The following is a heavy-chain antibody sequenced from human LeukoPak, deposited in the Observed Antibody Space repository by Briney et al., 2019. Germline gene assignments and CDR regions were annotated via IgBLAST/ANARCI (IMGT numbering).Heavy chain of an antibody. Sequence: GASVKVSCKASGYTFTRYGISWVRQAPGQGLEGMGWVSAYNGNTNYAQKLQGRVTMTTDTSTSTAYMELRSLRSDDTAVYYCARGGYYGSGRSFSDYWGQGTLVTVSS. V-gene: IGHV1-18*01. CDR2: VSAYNGNT. CDR3: ARGGYYGSGRSFSDY. J-gene: IGHJ4*02. D-gene: IGHD3-10*01. CDR1: GYTFTRYG.